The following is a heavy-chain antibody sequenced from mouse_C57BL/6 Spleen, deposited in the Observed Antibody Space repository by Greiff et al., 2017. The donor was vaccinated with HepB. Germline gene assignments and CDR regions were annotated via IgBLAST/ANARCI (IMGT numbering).Heavy chain of an antibody. Sequence: VKVVESGPGLVQPSQSLSITCTVSGFSLTSYGVHWVRQSPGKGLEWLGVIWSGGSTDYNAAFISRLSISKDNSKSQVFFKMNSLQADDTAIYYCARMDSNYYFAYWGQGTLVTVSA. J-gene: IGHJ3*01. V-gene: IGHV2-2*01. D-gene: IGHD2-5*01. CDR1: GFSLTSYG. CDR2: IWSGGST. CDR3: ARMDSNYYFAY.